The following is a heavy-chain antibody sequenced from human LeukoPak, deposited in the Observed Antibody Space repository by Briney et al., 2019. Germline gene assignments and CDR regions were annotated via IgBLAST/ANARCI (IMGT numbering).Heavy chain of an antibody. D-gene: IGHD3-22*01. CDR2: ISYDGSNK. Sequence: PGGSLRLSCAASGFTFSSYAMHWVRQAPGKGLEWVAVISYDGSNKYYADSVKGRFTISRDNSKNTLYLQMNSLRAEDTAVYYCARGRSPDYYDSSGVAFDIWGQGTMVTVSS. CDR3: ARGRSPDYYDSSGVAFDI. J-gene: IGHJ3*02. V-gene: IGHV3-30-3*01. CDR1: GFTFSSYA.